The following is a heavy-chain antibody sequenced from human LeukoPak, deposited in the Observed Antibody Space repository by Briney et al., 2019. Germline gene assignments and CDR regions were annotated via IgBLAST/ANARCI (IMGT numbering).Heavy chain of an antibody. CDR1: GGSFSGYY. CDR3: ARPTGFGYDFWSGPLYYFDY. Sequence: PSETLSLTCAVYGGSFSGYYWSWIRQPPGKGLEWIGEINHSGSTNYNPSLKSRVTISVDTSKNQFSLKLSSATAADTAVYYCARPTGFGYDFWSGPLYYFDYWGQGTLVTVSS. J-gene: IGHJ4*02. CDR2: INHSGST. V-gene: IGHV4-34*01. D-gene: IGHD3-3*01.